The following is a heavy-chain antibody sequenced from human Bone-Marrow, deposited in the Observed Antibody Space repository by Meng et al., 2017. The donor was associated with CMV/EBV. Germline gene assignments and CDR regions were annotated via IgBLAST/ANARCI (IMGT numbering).Heavy chain of an antibody. Sequence: VSGRSISDSNRSWIRRPAGKGLEWIGRIYISGSTNYNPSLRSRLTLSVDTSKNQFSLKLSSVTAADTAVYYCARGVNILSGYYYFDNWGQGILVTVSS. CDR3: ARGVNILSGYYYFDN. CDR1: GRSISDSN. J-gene: IGHJ4*02. D-gene: IGHD3-9*01. V-gene: IGHV4-4*07. CDR2: IYISGST.